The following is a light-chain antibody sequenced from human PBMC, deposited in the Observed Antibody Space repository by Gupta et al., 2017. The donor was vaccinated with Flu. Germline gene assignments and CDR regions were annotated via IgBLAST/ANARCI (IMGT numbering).Light chain of an antibody. CDR3: QHRDSTPYT. J-gene: IGKJ2*01. CDR2: AAS. V-gene: IGKV1-39*01. Sequence: DIQMTQSPSSLSASVGDRVTITCRASQSISRHLNWYQQKPGKAPNLLIYAASSLQSGVPSRFSGSGSGTDFTLTISRRQPEDLATYCCQHRDSTPYTFGQGTKMEIK. CDR1: QSISRH.